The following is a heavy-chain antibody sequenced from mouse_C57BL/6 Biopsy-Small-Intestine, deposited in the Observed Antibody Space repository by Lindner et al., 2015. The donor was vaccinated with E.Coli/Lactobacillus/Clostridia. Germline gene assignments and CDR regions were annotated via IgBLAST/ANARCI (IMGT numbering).Heavy chain of an antibody. Sequence: LQESGAELVRPGTSVKVSCKASGYAFTNYLIEWVKQRPGQGLEWIGVINPGSGGTNYNEKFKGKATLTADKSSSTAYMQLSSLTSEDSAVYFCARSDWVYYFDYWGQGTTLTVSS. CDR1: GYAFTNYL. J-gene: IGHJ2*01. V-gene: IGHV1-54*01. CDR2: INPGSGGT. D-gene: IGHD4-1*01. CDR3: ARSDWVYYFDY.